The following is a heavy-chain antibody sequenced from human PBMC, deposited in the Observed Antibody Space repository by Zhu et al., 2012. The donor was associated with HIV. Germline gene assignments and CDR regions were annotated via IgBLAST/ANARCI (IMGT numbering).Heavy chain of an antibody. Sequence: QVQLQESGPGLVKPSETLSLTCTVSGGSISSSSYYWGWIRQPPGKGQEWIGSIYYSGSTYYNPSLKSRVTISVDTSKNQFSLKLSSVTAADTAVYYCARHSIAVVGYWGQGTLGHRLL. CDR2: IYYSGST. CDR1: GGSISSSSYY. J-gene: IGHJ4*02. D-gene: IGHD6-19*01. V-gene: IGHV4-39*07. CDR3: ARHSIAVVGY.